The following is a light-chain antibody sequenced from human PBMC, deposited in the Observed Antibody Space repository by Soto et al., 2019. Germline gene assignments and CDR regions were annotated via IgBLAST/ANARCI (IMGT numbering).Light chain of an antibody. CDR2: GAS. CDR3: QQYNNWPPLT. V-gene: IGKV3-15*01. CDR1: LSVNSN. Sequence: EIVMTQSPATLSVSPGESATLSCRASLSVNSNLAWYQQKPGQAPRLLIYGASTRATGLPARFSGRGSGTEFTLTISSLQSEDFAVYYCQQYNNWPPLTFGGGTKVEIK. J-gene: IGKJ4*01.